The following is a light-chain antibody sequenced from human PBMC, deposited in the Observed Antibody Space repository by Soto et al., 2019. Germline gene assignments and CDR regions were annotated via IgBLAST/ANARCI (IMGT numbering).Light chain of an antibody. CDR2: DAS. CDR3: QQYEDLPLT. V-gene: IGKV1-33*01. Sequence: DIQMTQSPSSLSASVGDRVTITCQASQDISNYLNWYQLKPGKAPKLLIFDASSVQAGVPSRFSGSGSGTAVSFTITSLQPEDIATYYCQQYEDLPLTFGGGTNVQIK. J-gene: IGKJ4*01. CDR1: QDISNY.